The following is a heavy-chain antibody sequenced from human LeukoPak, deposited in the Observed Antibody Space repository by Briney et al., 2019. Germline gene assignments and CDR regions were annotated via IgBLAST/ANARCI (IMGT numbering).Heavy chain of an antibody. Sequence: PSETLSLTCTVSGGSISGYYYNWIRQPPGKGLEWIGYIYYSGSTNYHPSLKSRVTISLDTSKNQFSLKRSSVTAADTAVYYCAREVRQQLATLNWFDPWGQGTLVTVSS. D-gene: IGHD6-13*01. CDR1: GGSISGYY. V-gene: IGHV4-59*12. J-gene: IGHJ5*02. CDR3: AREVRQQLATLNWFDP. CDR2: IYYSGST.